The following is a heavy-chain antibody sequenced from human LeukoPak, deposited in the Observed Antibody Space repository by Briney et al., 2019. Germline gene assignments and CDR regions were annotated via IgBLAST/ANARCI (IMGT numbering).Heavy chain of an antibody. Sequence: GGSLRLSCAASGFTFSSYGMHWVRQAPGKGLEWVAFIRYDGSNKYYADSVKGRFTISRDNSKNTLYLQMNSLRAEDTAVYYCAKDGVWFGKTSPNFDYWGQGTLVTVSS. V-gene: IGHV3-30*02. CDR2: IRYDGSNK. D-gene: IGHD3-10*01. CDR1: GFTFSSYG. J-gene: IGHJ4*02. CDR3: AKDGVWFGKTSPNFDY.